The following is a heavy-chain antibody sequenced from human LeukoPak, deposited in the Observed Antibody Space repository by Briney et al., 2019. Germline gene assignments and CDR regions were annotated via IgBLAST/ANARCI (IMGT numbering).Heavy chain of an antibody. J-gene: IGHJ4*02. Sequence: GSLRLSCAASGFTFSSYAMSWVRQAPGKGLEWIGEINHSGTTKYNPSLKSRVSISVDTSKNQFSLKLSSVTAADTAVYYCTIGYCSSSSCRDYWGQGSLVTVSS. D-gene: IGHD2-2*01. CDR2: INHSGTT. V-gene: IGHV4-34*01. CDR3: TIGYCSSSSCRDY. CDR1: GFTFSSYA.